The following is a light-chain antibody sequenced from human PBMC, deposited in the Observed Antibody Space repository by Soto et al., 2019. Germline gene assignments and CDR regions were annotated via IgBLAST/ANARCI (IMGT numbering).Light chain of an antibody. Sequence: EIVMTQSPATLSVSPGERVTLSCGASQSVRSNLAWYQQKPGQAPRLLMYAASTRATGVPARFTGSGSGTDFTLTISGLQSEDFAVYYCQQYNNWPWTFGQGTKVEIK. V-gene: IGKV3-15*01. J-gene: IGKJ1*01. CDR3: QQYNNWPWT. CDR1: QSVRSN. CDR2: AAS.